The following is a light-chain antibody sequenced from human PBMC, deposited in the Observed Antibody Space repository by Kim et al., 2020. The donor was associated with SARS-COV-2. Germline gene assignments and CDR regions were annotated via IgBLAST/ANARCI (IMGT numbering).Light chain of an antibody. J-gene: IGKJ2*01. CDR3: QQYDNVPPMYT. V-gene: IGKV1-33*01. Sequence: DIQMTQSPSSLSASVGDRVTITCQASQDISNYLNWYQQKPGKAPKLLIYDASNLETGVPSRFSGSGSGTDFTFTISSLQPEDIATYYCQQYDNVPPMYTFGQGTKLEI. CDR1: QDISNY. CDR2: DAS.